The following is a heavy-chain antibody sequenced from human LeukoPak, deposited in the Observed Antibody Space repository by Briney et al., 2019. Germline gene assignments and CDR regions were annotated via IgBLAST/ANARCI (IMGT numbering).Heavy chain of an antibody. V-gene: IGHV3-74*01. Sequence: GGSLRLSCEASGFTFRSYWMHWVRQAPGKGLVWVSGINGDGSTTDYADSVRGRFTISRDNAKNTLYLQLHSLRDEDTAVYYWIRGSGGWAYWGQGTLVTVSS. CDR3: IRGSGGWAY. J-gene: IGHJ4*02. CDR1: GFTFRSYW. D-gene: IGHD2-15*01. CDR2: INGDGSTT.